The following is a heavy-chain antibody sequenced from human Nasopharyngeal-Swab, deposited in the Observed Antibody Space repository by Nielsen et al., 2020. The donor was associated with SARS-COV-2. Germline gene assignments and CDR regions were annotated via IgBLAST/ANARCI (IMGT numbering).Heavy chain of an antibody. CDR3: ARVSVVTGMDDAPDF. CDR1: GFTFRNHY. D-gene: IGHD2-21*02. J-gene: IGHJ3*01. CDR2: IRQDAREQ. V-gene: IGHV3-7*04. Sequence: GESLKISCAASGFTFRNHYMTWVRQPPGKGLEWVANIRQDAREQFDVDSVKGRFTISSDNAKNTVFLQMNSLRSEDTAVYYCARVSVVTGMDDAPDFWGRGTMVTVSS.